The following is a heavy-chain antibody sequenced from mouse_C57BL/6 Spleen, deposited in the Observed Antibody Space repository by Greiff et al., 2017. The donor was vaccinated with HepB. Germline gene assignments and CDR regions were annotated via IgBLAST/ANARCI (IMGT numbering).Heavy chain of an antibody. Sequence: VQLQQSGPELVKPGASVKISCKASGYAFSSSWMNWVKQRPGKGLEWIGRIYPGDGDTNYNGKFKGKATLTADKSSSTAYMQLSSLTSEDSAVYFGAREGDDYLFAYWGQGTLVTVSA. D-gene: IGHD2-4*01. CDR1: GYAFSSSW. CDR2: IYPGDGDT. CDR3: AREGDDYLFAY. J-gene: IGHJ3*01. V-gene: IGHV1-82*01.